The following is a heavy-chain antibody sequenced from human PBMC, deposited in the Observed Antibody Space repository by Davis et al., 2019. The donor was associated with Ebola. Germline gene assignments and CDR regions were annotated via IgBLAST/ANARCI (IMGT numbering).Heavy chain of an antibody. D-gene: IGHD3-10*01. CDR3: ARGPLWFGELTRYYFAY. V-gene: IGHV3-30-3*01. J-gene: IGHJ4*02. Sequence: PGGSLTLSCAASGFTFSSYAMHWVRQAPGKGLEWVAVISYDGSNKYYADSVKGRFTISRDNSKNTLYLQMNSLRAEDTAVYYCARGPLWFGELTRYYFAYWGQGTLVTVSS. CDR2: ISYDGSNK. CDR1: GFTFSSYA.